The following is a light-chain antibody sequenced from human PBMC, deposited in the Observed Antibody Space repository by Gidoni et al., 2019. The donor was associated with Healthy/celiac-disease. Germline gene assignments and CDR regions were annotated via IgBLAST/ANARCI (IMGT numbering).Light chain of an antibody. CDR2: EVI. CDR1: SSDVGGYNY. Sequence: QSALTQPASVSGSPGQSITISCTGTSSDVGGYNYVSWYQQHPGKALKLMIYEVINRPSGVSNRFSGSKSGNTASLTISGLQAEDEADYYCSSYTSSSTVVFGGGTKLTVL. CDR3: SSYTSSSTVV. J-gene: IGLJ2*01. V-gene: IGLV2-14*01.